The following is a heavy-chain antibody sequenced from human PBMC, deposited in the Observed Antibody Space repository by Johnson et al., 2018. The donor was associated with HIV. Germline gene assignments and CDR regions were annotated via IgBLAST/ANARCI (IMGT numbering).Heavy chain of an antibody. D-gene: IGHD5-18*01. CDR2: ISYDGSNK. J-gene: IGHJ3*02. Sequence: QVQLVESGGGVVQPGRSLRLSCAASGFTFSSYAMHWVRQAPGKGLEWVAIISYDGSNKYYADSVKGRFTISRDNSKNTLYLQMNSLRVEDTAVYYCAREPRLLTEAFDIWGQGTMVTVSS. CDR3: AREPRLLTEAFDI. CDR1: GFTFSSYA. V-gene: IGHV3-30-3*01.